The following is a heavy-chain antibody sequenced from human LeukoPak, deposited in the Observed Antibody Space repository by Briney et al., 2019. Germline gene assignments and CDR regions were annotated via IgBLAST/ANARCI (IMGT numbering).Heavy chain of an antibody. CDR2: INTDGSKT. CDR1: GFTFSSYW. J-gene: IGHJ6*04. CDR3: AELGITMIGGV. Sequence: GGSLRLSCAASGFTFSSYWMHWVRQAPGKGLVWVSRINTDGSKTTYADSVKGRFTISRDNAKNSLYLQMNSLRAEDTAVYYCAELGITMIGGVWGKGTTVTISS. V-gene: IGHV3-74*01. D-gene: IGHD3-10*02.